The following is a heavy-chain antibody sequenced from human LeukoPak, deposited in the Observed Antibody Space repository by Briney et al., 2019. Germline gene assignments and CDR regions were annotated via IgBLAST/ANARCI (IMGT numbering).Heavy chain of an antibody. Sequence: SQTLSLTCTVSGGSISSGDYYWSWIRQPPGKGLEWIGYIYYSGSTYYNPSRKSRVTISVDTSKNQFSLKLSSVTAADTAVYYCASQGFITIFGVVTGAHFDYWGQGTLVTVSS. CDR2: IYYSGST. D-gene: IGHD3-3*01. V-gene: IGHV4-30-4*08. J-gene: IGHJ4*02. CDR3: ASQGFITIFGVVTGAHFDY. CDR1: GGSISSGDYY.